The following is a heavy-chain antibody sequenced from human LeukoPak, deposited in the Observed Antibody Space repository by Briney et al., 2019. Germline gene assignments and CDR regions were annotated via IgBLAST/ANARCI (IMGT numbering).Heavy chain of an antibody. J-gene: IGHJ2*01. D-gene: IGHD4-17*01. CDR1: GFTFSSYE. V-gene: IGHV3-48*03. CDR3: ARSSATVTTRFFDL. CDR2: ISSSGSTI. Sequence: GGSLRLSCAASGFTFSSYEMNWVRQAPGKGLEWVSYISSSGSTIYYADSVKGRFAISRDNAGNSLFLQMNSLRAEDTAFYYCARSSATVTTRFFDLWGRGTLVFVSS.